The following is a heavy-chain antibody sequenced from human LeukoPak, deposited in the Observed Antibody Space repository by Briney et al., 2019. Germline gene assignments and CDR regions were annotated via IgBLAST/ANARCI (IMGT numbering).Heavy chain of an antibody. CDR2: IYYSGST. D-gene: IGHD3-16*01. Sequence: SETLSLTCTVSGGSISSSSYYWGWIRQPPGKGLEWIGSIYYSGSTYYNPSLKSRVTISVDRSKNQFSLKLSSVTAADTAVYYCARMYDYVWGSPYFDYWGQGTLVTVSS. J-gene: IGHJ4*02. V-gene: IGHV4-39*07. CDR3: ARMYDYVWGSPYFDY. CDR1: GGSISSSSYY.